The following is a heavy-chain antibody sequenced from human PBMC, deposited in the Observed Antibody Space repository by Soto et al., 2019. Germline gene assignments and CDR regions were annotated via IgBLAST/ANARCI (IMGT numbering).Heavy chain of an antibody. J-gene: IGHJ4*02. CDR2: IKSWSDGGTT. CDR1: GFTFKNAW. Sequence: EGQLVESGGGLVEPGETLRLSCAASGFTFKNAWMSWVRQAPGKGLEWVGRIKSWSDGGTTDYGAPVKGRFSISRDDAKNTMSLQMNSLSTEDTAVYYCTTGTTVAKYYFDFWGQGTLVTVSS. D-gene: IGHD1-1*01. V-gene: IGHV3-15*01. CDR3: TTGTTVAKYYFDF.